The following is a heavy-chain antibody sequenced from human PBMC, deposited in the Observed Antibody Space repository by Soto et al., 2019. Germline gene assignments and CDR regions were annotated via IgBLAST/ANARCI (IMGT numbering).Heavy chain of an antibody. D-gene: IGHD2-8*01. J-gene: IGHJ6*02. Sequence: ASVKVSCKASGYSFTDYHIHWVRQAPGQGLEWLGRINPKSGGTSTAQKFQGWVTMTTDTSISTASMELTRLTSDDTAIYSCAMGDSTDCSNGVCSFFYNHDMDVWGQGTTVTVSS. CDR1: GYSFTDYH. CDR3: AMGDSTDCSNGVCSFFYNHDMDV. V-gene: IGHV1-2*04. CDR2: INPKSGGT.